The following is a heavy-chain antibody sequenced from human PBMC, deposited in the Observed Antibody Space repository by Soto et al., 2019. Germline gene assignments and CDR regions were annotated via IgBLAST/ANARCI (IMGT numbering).Heavy chain of an antibody. J-gene: IGHJ3*02. V-gene: IGHV3-48*01. Sequence: GGSLRLSCAASGFTVSSYSMNWVRQAPGKGLEWVSYISSSSSTIYYADSVKGRFTISRDNAKNSLYLQMNSLRAEDTAVYYCARDLPLSGFDIWSQGTMVTVSS. CDR1: GFTVSSYS. CDR3: ARDLPLSGFDI. CDR2: ISSSSSTI.